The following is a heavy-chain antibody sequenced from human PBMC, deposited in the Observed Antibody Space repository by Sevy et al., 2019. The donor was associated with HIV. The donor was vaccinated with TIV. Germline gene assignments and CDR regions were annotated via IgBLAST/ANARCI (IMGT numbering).Heavy chain of an antibody. Sequence: GGSLRLSCAAADFTFSNYWMHWVRQVPGKGLVWVSRIDTDGGGARYADSVKGRFTVSRDNARNTLYLQMNSVKVEDTGVYYCAREGTGFGAEFDYWGQGNLVTVSS. D-gene: IGHD3-10*01. CDR1: DFTFSNYW. CDR2: IDTDGGGA. CDR3: AREGTGFGAEFDY. V-gene: IGHV3-74*01. J-gene: IGHJ4*02.